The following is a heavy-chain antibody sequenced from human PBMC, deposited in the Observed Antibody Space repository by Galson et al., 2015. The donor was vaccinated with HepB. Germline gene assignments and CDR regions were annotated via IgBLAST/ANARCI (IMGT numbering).Heavy chain of an antibody. Sequence: SLRLSCAASGFTFSSYGMHWVRQAPGKGLEWVAVMWYDGSNKYHADSVKGRFIITRDNFNNMLYLHMNSLRAEDTAVYYCARDGVILAYDKRGHYKGMDVWGQGTTVTVSS. CDR2: MWYDGSNK. CDR1: GFTFSSYG. V-gene: IGHV3-33*01. J-gene: IGHJ6*02. D-gene: IGHD3-22*01. CDR3: ARDGVILAYDKRGHYKGMDV.